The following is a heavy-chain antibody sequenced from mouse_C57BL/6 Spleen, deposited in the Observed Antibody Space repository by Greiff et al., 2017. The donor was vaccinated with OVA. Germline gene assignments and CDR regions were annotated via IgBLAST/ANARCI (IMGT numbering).Heavy chain of an antibody. J-gene: IGHJ3*01. CDR2: INPNNGGT. V-gene: IGHV1-26*01. D-gene: IGHD2-5*01. CDR3: ARGYSNSGTWFAY. CDR1: GYTFTDYY. Sequence: EVQLQQSGPELVKPGASVKISCKASGYTFTDYYMNWVKQSHGQSLEWIGDINPNNGGTSYNQKFKGKATLTVDKSSSTAYMELRSLTSEDSAVYYGARGYSNSGTWFAYWGQGTLVTVSA.